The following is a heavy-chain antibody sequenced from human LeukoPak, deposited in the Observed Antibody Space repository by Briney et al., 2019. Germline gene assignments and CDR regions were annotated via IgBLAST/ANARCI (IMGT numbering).Heavy chain of an antibody. V-gene: IGHV4-38-2*02. Sequence: TSETLSLTCTVSGYFISSGYYWGWIRQPPGKGLQWIGSIHHSGSTYYNPSLKSRVTISLDTSKNHFSLNLRSMQASDTAVYYCARAFCVGECFVLHIFFDSWGQGALVTVSS. CDR2: IHHSGST. J-gene: IGHJ4*02. CDR3: ARAFCVGECFVLHIFFDS. D-gene: IGHD2-21*01. CDR1: GYFISSGYY.